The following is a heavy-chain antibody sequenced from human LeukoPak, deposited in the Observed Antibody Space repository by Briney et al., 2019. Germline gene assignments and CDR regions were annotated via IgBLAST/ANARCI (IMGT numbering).Heavy chain of an antibody. CDR2: ISSSSSYI. CDR3: ARDSRGCGSGSSTYYFDS. J-gene: IGHJ4*02. Sequence: PGTSLRLSCAASGFTFSSYGMNWVRQAPGKGLEWVSSISSSSSYIYYADSVKGRFTISRDNAKNSLYLQMNSLRAEDTAVYYCARDSRGCGSGSSTYYFDSWGQGTLVTVSS. CDR1: GFTFSSYG. D-gene: IGHD3-10*01. V-gene: IGHV3-21*01.